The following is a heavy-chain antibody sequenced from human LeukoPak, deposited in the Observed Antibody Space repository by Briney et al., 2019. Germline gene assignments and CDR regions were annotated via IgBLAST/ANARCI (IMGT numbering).Heavy chain of an antibody. CDR3: AREGVVVTAILYYSSLDY. CDR1: GYTFTSYG. Sequence: ASVKVSCKASGYTFTSYGISWVRQAPGQGLEWMGWISAYNGNTNYAQKLQGRVTMTTDTSTSTVYMELRSLRSDDTAVYYCAREGVVVTAILYYSSLDYWGQGTLVTVSS. CDR2: ISAYNGNT. D-gene: IGHD2-21*02. J-gene: IGHJ4*02. V-gene: IGHV1-18*01.